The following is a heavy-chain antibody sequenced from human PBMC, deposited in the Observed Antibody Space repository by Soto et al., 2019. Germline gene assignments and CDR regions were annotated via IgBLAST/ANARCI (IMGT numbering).Heavy chain of an antibody. CDR2: ISDSGNTI. CDR1: GFSFSDYY. Sequence: QVQLVQSGGGLVKPGGSLTLSCAASGFSFSDYYMIWVRQAPGKGLEWLSYISDSGNTIYYADSVRARFTIFRANAANSVYLQMTGLSDGDTAFYYCARGGSGWTRGGWLGPWGQGSLVTVSS. CDR3: ARGGSGWTRGGWLGP. J-gene: IGHJ5*02. V-gene: IGHV3-11*01. D-gene: IGHD6-25*01.